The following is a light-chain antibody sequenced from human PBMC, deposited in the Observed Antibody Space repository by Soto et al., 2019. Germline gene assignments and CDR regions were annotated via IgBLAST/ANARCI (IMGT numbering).Light chain of an antibody. CDR3: QQYNYWPQT. V-gene: IGKV3-15*01. J-gene: IGKJ1*01. CDR2: DAS. Sequence: EIVMTQSPATLSVSPGERATLSCRANQSVASDFAWYQQKPGQAPTLLIYDASTRASGVLARFSGRGSGTECTLTISSLQSEDFAVYYCQQYNYWPQTFGQGTKVEI. CDR1: QSVASD.